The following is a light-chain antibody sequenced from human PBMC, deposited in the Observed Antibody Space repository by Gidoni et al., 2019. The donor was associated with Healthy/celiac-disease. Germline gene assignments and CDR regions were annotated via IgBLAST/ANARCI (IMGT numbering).Light chain of an antibody. CDR2: GNS. CDR1: SSNIGAGHD. V-gene: IGLV1-40*01. Sequence: QSVLTQPPPVSGAPGQRVTISCTGSSSNIGAGHDVHWYQQLPGTAPNLLIYGNSNRPSGVPDRFSGSKSGTSASLAITGLQAEDEADYYCQSYDSSLSGSTVFGGGTKLTVL. CDR3: QSYDSSLSGSTV. J-gene: IGLJ2*01.